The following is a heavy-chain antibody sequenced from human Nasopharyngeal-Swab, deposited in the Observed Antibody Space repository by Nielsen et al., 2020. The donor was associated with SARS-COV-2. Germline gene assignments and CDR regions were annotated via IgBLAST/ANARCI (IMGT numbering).Heavy chain of an antibody. CDR1: GFTFSSYA. V-gene: IGHV3-64*04. D-gene: IGHD6-19*01. J-gene: IGHJ6*02. Sequence: GESLKISCSASGFTFSSYAMHWVRQAPGKGLEYVSAISSNGGSTYYADSVKGRFTISRDNSKNTLYLQMNSLRAEDTAVYYCAREAQTGYSSGWSYYYYGMDVWGQGTTVTVSS. CDR2: ISSNGGST. CDR3: AREAQTGYSSGWSYYYYGMDV.